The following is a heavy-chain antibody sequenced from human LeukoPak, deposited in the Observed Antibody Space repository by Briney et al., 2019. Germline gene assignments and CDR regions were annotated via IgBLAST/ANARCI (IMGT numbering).Heavy chain of an antibody. CDR2: ISATGGTT. J-gene: IGHJ4*02. Sequence: GGSLRLSCAASGFTFSSYGMSWVRQAPGKGLEWVSAISATGGTTYYADSVKGRFTISRDNSKNTLYLQVNSLRAEDTAIYYCAKSVEWELGRFDYWGQGTLVTVSS. CDR3: AKSVEWELGRFDY. CDR1: GFTFSSYG. D-gene: IGHD1-26*01. V-gene: IGHV3-23*01.